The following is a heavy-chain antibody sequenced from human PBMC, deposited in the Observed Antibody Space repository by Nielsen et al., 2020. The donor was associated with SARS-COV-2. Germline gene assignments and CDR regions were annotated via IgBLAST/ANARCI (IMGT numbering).Heavy chain of an antibody. CDR2: ISSSSSYT. CDR3: AKHSAIGYCTNGVCWGWFDP. J-gene: IGHJ5*02. Sequence: GESLKISCAASGFTFSDYYMSWIRQAPGKGLEWVSYISSSSSYTNYADSVKGRFTISRDNSKNTLYLQMNSLRAEDTAVYYCAKHSAIGYCTNGVCWGWFDPWGQGTLVTVSS. CDR1: GFTFSDYY. D-gene: IGHD2-8*01. V-gene: IGHV3-11*03.